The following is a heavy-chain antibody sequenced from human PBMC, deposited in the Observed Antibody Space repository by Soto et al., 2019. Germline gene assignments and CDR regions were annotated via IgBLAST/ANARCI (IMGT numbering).Heavy chain of an antibody. CDR3: AKENGGGTSMITSYFDY. J-gene: IGHJ4*02. CDR2: SSGSGGST. Sequence: GGSLRLSCAASGFTFSTYAMSWVRQAPGKGLEWVSASSGSGGSTHYADSVRGRFTISRDNSKNTLYLQMNSLRAEDTAVYYCAKENGGGTSMITSYFDYWGRGTLVTVSS. CDR1: GFTFSTYA. D-gene: IGHD3-22*01. V-gene: IGHV3-23*01.